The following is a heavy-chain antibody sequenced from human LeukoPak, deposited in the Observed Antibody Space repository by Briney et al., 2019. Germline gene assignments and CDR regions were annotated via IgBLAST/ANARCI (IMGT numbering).Heavy chain of an antibody. Sequence: SETLSLTCTVSGGSISSYYWSWIRQPAGKGLEWIGRTYTSGSTNYNPSLKSRVAMSVDTSKNQFSLKLSSVTAADTAVYYCASPYSSSSSGGYWGQGTLVTVSS. CDR2: TYTSGST. CDR1: GGSISSYY. CDR3: ASPYSSSSSGGY. V-gene: IGHV4-4*07. D-gene: IGHD6-6*01. J-gene: IGHJ4*02.